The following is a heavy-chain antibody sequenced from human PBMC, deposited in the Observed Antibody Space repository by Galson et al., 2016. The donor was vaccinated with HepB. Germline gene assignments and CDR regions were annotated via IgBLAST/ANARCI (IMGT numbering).Heavy chain of an antibody. CDR1: GASVSDYY. D-gene: IGHD3-10*01. CDR3: ARVSPARDVWSREFYYH. CDR2: FYISGTT. V-gene: IGHV4-4*07. J-gene: IGHJ5*02. Sequence: ETLSLTCAVSGASVSDYYWSWIRQPAGKGLEWVGRFYISGTTNYNPSLRSRVAMSVDTSANHFSLKLLSVTAADTAIYYCARVSPARDVWSREFYYHWGQGALVTVSS.